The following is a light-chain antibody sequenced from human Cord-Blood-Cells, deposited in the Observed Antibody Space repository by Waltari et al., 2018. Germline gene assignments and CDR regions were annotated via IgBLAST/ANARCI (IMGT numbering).Light chain of an antibody. J-gene: IGKJ4*01. CDR2: LGS. Sequence: DLVMTQSRLSLPVTAGEPASIPCRSSQGLLHSNGYNYLDWYLQKPGQSPQLLIYLGSNRASGVPDRFSGSGSGTDFTLKISRVEAEDVGVYYCMQALQTPTFGGGTKVEIK. V-gene: IGKV2-28*01. CDR3: MQALQTPT. CDR1: QGLLHSNGYNY.